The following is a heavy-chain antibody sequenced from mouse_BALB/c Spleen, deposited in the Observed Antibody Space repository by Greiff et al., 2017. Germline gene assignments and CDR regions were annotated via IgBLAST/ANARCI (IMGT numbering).Heavy chain of an antibody. J-gene: IGHJ2*01. Sequence: EVKLMESGGGLVQPGGSRTLSCAASGFTFSSFGMHWVRQAPEKGLEWVAYISSGSSTIYYADTVKGRFTISRDNPKNTLFLQMTSLRSEDTAMYYCAREYGSSYFDYWGQGTTLTVSS. V-gene: IGHV5-17*02. CDR1: GFTFSSFG. CDR3: AREYGSSYFDY. D-gene: IGHD1-1*01. CDR2: ISSGSSTI.